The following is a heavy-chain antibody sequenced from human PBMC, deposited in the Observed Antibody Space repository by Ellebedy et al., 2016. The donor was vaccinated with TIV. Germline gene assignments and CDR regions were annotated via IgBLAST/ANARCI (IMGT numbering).Heavy chain of an antibody. D-gene: IGHD2-21*02. CDR3: AKGEVVTAIGAFDI. V-gene: IGHV3-7*01. CDR1: GFTFGNYW. Sequence: GESLKISCVASGFTFGNYWINWVRQAPGKGLEWVANIKQDESEKYYVDSVKGRFTIYRDNAKNSLFLQMNSLRAEDTATYYCAKGEVVTAIGAFDIWGQGTMVTVSS. CDR2: IKQDESEK. J-gene: IGHJ3*02.